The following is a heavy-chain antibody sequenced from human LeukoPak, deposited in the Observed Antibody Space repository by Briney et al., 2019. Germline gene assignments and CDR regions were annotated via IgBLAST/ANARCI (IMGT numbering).Heavy chain of an antibody. D-gene: IGHD6-19*01. Sequence: GGSLRLSCAASGFTFSVYYMSWIRQAPGKGLEWVSYISSSGSTIYYADSVKGRFTISRDNAKNSLYLQMNSLRAEDTAVYYCAREYSSGWYDYWGQGTLVTVSS. J-gene: IGHJ4*02. CDR2: ISSSGSTI. CDR1: GFTFSVYY. V-gene: IGHV3-11*01. CDR3: AREYSSGWYDY.